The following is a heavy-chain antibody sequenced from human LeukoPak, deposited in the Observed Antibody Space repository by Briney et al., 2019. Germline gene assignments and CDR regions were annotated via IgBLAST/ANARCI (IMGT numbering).Heavy chain of an antibody. V-gene: IGHV4-38-2*02. CDR1: GYSISSGYY. Sequence: PSETLSLTCTVSGYSISSGYYWGWIRQPPGKGLEWIGSIYHSGSTYYNPSLKSRVTISVDTSKNQFSLKLSSVTAADTAVYYCARAMWRDWFDPWGQGTLVTVSS. CDR2: IYHSGST. J-gene: IGHJ5*02. CDR3: ARAMWRDWFDP. D-gene: IGHD2-21*01.